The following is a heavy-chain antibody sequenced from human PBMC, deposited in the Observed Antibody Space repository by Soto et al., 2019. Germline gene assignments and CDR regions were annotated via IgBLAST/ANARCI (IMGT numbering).Heavy chain of an antibody. V-gene: IGHV3-9*01. Sequence: EVQLVESGGGLVQPGRSLRLSCAASGFTFDDYAMHWVRQAPGKGLEWVSGISWNSDNIGYADSVKGRFTISRNNAKNSLFRHMNSLRAEDTDLYYCARDMSTSGYYFYYMDVWGKGTTVTVSS. J-gene: IGHJ6*03. CDR2: ISWNSDNI. CDR3: ARDMSTSGYYFYYMDV. CDR1: GFTFDDYA.